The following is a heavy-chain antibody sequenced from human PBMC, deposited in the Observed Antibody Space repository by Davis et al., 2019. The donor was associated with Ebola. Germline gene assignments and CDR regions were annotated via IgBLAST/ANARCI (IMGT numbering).Heavy chain of an antibody. J-gene: IGHJ4*02. Sequence: GGSLRLSCAASGFTFSSYAMHWVRQAPGKGLEWVAFISYDGSNKYYADSVKGRFTSSRDNSKNTLYLQMNSLRAEDTAVYYCARERAYYYGSGSSFDYWGQGTLVTVSS. CDR3: ARERAYYYGSGSSFDY. D-gene: IGHD3-10*01. CDR2: ISYDGSNK. CDR1: GFTFSSYA. V-gene: IGHV3-30-3*01.